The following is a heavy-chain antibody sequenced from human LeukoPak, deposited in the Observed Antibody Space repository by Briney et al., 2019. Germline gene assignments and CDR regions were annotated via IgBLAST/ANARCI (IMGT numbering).Heavy chain of an antibody. J-gene: IGHJ4*02. CDR3: ARVARCTSCFDVDY. CDR1: GGSFSGYY. V-gene: IGHV4-34*01. D-gene: IGHD2-2*01. CDR2: INHSGST. Sequence: SETLSLTCAVYGGSFSGYYWSWIRQPPGKGLEWIGEINHSGSTNYNPSLKSRVTISVDKSKNQFSLKLSSVTAADTAVYYCARVARCTSCFDVDYWGQGTLVTVPS.